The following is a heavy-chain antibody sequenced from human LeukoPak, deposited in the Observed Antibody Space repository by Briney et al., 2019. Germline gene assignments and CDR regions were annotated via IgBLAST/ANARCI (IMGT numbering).Heavy chain of an antibody. J-gene: IGHJ4*02. D-gene: IGHD6-19*01. Sequence: SETLSLTCTVSGGSISSYYWSWIRQPPGKGLEWMGYIYYSGSTNYNPSLKSRVTISVDTSKNQFSLKLSSVTAADTAVYYCAKVGRGRLAVTGIDNWGQGTLVTVSS. CDR1: GGSISSYY. V-gene: IGHV4-59*01. CDR3: AKVGRGRLAVTGIDN. CDR2: IYYSGST.